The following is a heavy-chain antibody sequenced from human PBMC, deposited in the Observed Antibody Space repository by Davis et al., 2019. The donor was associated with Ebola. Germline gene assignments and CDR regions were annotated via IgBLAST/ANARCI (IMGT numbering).Heavy chain of an antibody. D-gene: IGHD6-19*01. Sequence: GESLKTSCAASGFTFSNYAMHWVRQAPGQRLEWMGWINAGNGNTKYSQKFQGRVTITRDTSASTAYMELSSLRSEDTAVYYCARGAWLALDYWGQGTLVTVSS. CDR3: ARGAWLALDY. CDR2: INAGNGNT. CDR1: GFTFSNYA. J-gene: IGHJ4*02. V-gene: IGHV1-3*01.